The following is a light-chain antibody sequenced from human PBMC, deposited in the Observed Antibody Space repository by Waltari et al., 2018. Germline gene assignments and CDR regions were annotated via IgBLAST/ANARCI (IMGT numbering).Light chain of an antibody. Sequence: QSVLTQPPSASRTPGQRVTIPCSGSTSNLGKNDVNSYQQLPGTAPKVLICLNNHRPSGVPDRFFGSKSGTSASLGISDLRSEDEADYYCAAWDDSLSGVVFGGGTKLTVL. CDR1: TSNLGKND. CDR2: LNN. J-gene: IGLJ2*01. V-gene: IGLV1-47*01. CDR3: AAWDDSLSGVV.